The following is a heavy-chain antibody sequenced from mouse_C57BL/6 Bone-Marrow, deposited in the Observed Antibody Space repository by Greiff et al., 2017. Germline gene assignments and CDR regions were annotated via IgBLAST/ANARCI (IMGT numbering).Heavy chain of an antibody. CDR2: INPNYGAT. CDR3: ARTGTGYYFDY. D-gene: IGHD4-1*01. J-gene: IGHJ2*01. Sequence: EVKLMESGPELVKPGASVKISCKASGYSFTDYTMNWVKQSNGKSLEWIGVINPNYGATSYNQKFKGKATLTVDQSSSTAYMQLNRLTSEDSAVYYCARTGTGYYFDYWGQGTTLTVSS. V-gene: IGHV1-39*01. CDR1: GYSFTDYT.